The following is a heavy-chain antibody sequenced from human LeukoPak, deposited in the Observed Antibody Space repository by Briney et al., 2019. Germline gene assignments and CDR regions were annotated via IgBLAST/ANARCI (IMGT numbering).Heavy chain of an antibody. CDR2: IIPIFGTA. CDR1: GGTFNSYA. J-gene: IGHJ6*02. Sequence: SVKVSCKASGGTFNSYAISWVRQAPGQGLEWMGGIIPIFGTANYAQKVQGRVTITTDESTTTAYMELSSLRSEDTAVYYCARDKSEYSSSWYYYYGMDVWGQGTTVTVSS. CDR3: ARDKSEYSSSWYYYYGMDV. V-gene: IGHV1-69*05. D-gene: IGHD6-13*01.